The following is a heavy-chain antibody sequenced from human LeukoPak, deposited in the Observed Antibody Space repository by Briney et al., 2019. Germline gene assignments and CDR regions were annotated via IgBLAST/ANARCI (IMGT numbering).Heavy chain of an antibody. D-gene: IGHD5-18*01. CDR1: GFTFSSYG. Sequence: GGSLRLSCAASGFTFSSYGMSWVRQAPGKGLEWVSSISGSGGTTYYADSVKGRFTISRDNSKNTLYLQMNSLRADDTAVYSCAKDPPTVMANAFHIWGQATMVTVSS. CDR2: ISGSGGTT. V-gene: IGHV3-23*01. J-gene: IGHJ3*02. CDR3: AKDPPTVMANAFHI.